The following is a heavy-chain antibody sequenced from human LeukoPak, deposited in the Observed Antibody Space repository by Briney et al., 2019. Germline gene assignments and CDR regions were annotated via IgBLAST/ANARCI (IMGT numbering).Heavy chain of an antibody. CDR2: INPNSDGT. D-gene: IGHD6-19*01. J-gene: IGHJ5*02. CDR1: GYTFTDYF. CDR3: ARGAPIAVPGLQNDL. Sequence: GASVKVSCKASGYTFTDYFMHWVRQAPGQGLEWMGWINPNSDGTKFAQKFQDRVTMTRDTSISTAYMGLSRLTSDDTAVYFCARGAPIAVPGLQNDLWGQGTLVTVSS. V-gene: IGHV1-2*02.